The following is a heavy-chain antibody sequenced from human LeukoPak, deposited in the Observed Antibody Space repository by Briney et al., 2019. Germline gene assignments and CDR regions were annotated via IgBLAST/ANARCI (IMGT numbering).Heavy chain of an antibody. D-gene: IGHD3-10*01. Sequence: GGSLRLSCAASGFTFSSYWMHWVRQAPGKGLVWVSRINSDGSSTSYADSVEGRFTISRDNAKNTLYLQMNSLRAEDTAVYYCARERLHYYGSGSYDYWGQGTLVTVSS. J-gene: IGHJ4*02. CDR1: GFTFSSYW. CDR2: INSDGSST. CDR3: ARERLHYYGSGSYDY. V-gene: IGHV3-74*01.